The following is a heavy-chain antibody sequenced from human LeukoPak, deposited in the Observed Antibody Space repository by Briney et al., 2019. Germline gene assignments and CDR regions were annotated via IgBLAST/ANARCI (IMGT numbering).Heavy chain of an antibody. CDR2: IYYSGST. CDR3: ARHTLTAGYC. V-gene: IGHV4-39*01. D-gene: IGHD3-9*01. CDR1: GGSISSSGYY. Sequence: PSETLSLTCTVSGGSISSSGYYWGWIRQPPGKGLEWIGSIYYSGSTYYNPSLKSRVTISVDTSKNQFSLNLRSVTAADTAVYYCARHTLTAGYCWGQGNLVTVSS. J-gene: IGHJ4*02.